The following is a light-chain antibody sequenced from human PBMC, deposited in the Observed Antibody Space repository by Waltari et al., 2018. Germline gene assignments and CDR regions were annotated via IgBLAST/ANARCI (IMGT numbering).Light chain of an antibody. V-gene: IGLV1-44*01. CDR1: ISNIGSNT. J-gene: IGLJ2*01. Sequence: QSVLTQPPAASGTPGQRVTIACSGSISNIGSNTVNWYQQVPGADPKLLIYSNNYRPSGVPDRFSGSKSGTSASLAISGLQSEDEADYYCATWDDRLTGVVFGGGTKVTVL. CDR2: SNN. CDR3: ATWDDRLTGVV.